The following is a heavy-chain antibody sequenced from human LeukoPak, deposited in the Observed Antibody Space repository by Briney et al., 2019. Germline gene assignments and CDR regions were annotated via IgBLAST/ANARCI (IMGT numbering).Heavy chain of an antibody. J-gene: IGHJ2*01. CDR3: ARALVRATMVWYFDL. CDR2: TSHSGST. D-gene: IGHD5-12*01. V-gene: IGHV4-34*01. Sequence: SETLSLTCAVSGGSFSGYYWSWIRQPPGKGLEWIGETSHSGSTNYSPSLKSRVTISVDKSKNQCSLNLSSVTAAGTAVYYCARALVRATMVWYFDLWGRGTLVTVSS. CDR1: GGSFSGYY.